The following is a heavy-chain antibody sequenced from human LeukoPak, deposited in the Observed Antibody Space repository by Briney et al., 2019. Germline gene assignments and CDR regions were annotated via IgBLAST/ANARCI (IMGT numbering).Heavy chain of an antibody. CDR1: GVSISSSNW. Sequence: SETLSLTCGVSGVSISSSNWWNWVRQPPGKGLEWIGEIFHSGSANYNPSLKSRVTISVDESNNRFSLKLSSATAADTAVYYCARDEGGRFDYWGQGTLVTVSS. V-gene: IGHV4-4*02. D-gene: IGHD3-16*01. CDR3: ARDEGGRFDY. CDR2: IFHSGSA. J-gene: IGHJ4*02.